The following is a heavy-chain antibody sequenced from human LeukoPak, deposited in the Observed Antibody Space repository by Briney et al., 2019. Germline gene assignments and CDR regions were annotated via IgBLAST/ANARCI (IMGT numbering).Heavy chain of an antibody. CDR3: ARDAGYYFDY. D-gene: IGHD1-14*01. J-gene: IGHJ4*02. V-gene: IGHV4-31*03. CDR2: IYYSGRT. CDR1: GGSINSTFY. Sequence: SQTLSLTCTVSGGSINSTFYWGWIRQHPEKGLEWIGYIYYSGRTYYNPSLKSRLTMSVDTSKNQFSLKLTSVTAADTAVYHCARDAGYYFDYWGQGTLVTVSS.